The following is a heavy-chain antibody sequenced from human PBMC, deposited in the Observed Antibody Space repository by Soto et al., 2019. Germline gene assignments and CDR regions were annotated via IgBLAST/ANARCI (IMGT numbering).Heavy chain of an antibody. D-gene: IGHD2-15*01. CDR3: ARVVTVVKSFHYWYFDL. CDR1: GGTFSSYA. J-gene: IGHJ2*01. Sequence: QVQLVQSGAEVKKPGSSVKVSCKASGGTFSSYAISWVRQAPGQGLEWMGGFIPIFGTTNYAQKFQGRVTITADESTSTAYMELNSLRSEDTAVYYCARVVTVVKSFHYWYFDLWGRCTLVTVSS. V-gene: IGHV1-69*01. CDR2: FIPIFGTT.